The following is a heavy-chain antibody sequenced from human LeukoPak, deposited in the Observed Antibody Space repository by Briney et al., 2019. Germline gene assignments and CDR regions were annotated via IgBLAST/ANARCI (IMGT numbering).Heavy chain of an antibody. CDR2: IYYSGST. Sequence: SETLSLTCTVSGSSISSYYWSWIRQPPGKGLEWIGYIYYSGSTNYNPSLKSRVTISVDTSKNQFSLKLSSVTAADTAVYYCANMVAATIFDYWGQGTLVTVSS. CDR3: ANMVAATIFDY. D-gene: IGHD2-15*01. J-gene: IGHJ4*02. V-gene: IGHV4-59*08. CDR1: GSSISSYY.